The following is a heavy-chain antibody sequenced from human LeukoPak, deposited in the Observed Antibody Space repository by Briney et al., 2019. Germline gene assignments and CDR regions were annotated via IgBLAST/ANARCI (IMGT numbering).Heavy chain of an antibody. CDR1: GFIFNSYS. Sequence: PGGSLRLSCAASGFIFNSYSMNWVRQAPGKGLEWVSFISTSSSTIYYADSVKGRFTISRDNAKNSLYLQMNSLRAEDTAVYYCARSDYDSTFDYWGQGTLVTVSS. V-gene: IGHV3-48*01. D-gene: IGHD3-22*01. J-gene: IGHJ4*02. CDR2: ISTSSSTI. CDR3: ARSDYDSTFDY.